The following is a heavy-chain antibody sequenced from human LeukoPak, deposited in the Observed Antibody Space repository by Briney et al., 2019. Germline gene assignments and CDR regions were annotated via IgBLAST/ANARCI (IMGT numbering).Heavy chain of an antibody. V-gene: IGHV7-4-1*02. D-gene: IGHD6-19*01. CDR3: ARGGLSGGSGWYDNWFDP. Sequence: GASVKVSCKASGYTFTSYAMNWVRQAPGQGLEWMGWINTNTGNPTYAQGFTGRFVFSLDTSVSTAYLQISSLKAEDTAVYYCARGGLSGGSGWYDNWFDPWGQGTLVTVSS. CDR2: INTNTGNP. J-gene: IGHJ5*02. CDR1: GYTFTSYA.